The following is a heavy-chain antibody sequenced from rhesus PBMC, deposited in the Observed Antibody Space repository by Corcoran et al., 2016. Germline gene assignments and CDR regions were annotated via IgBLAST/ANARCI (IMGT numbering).Heavy chain of an antibody. V-gene: IGHV4S7*01. Sequence: QVQLQESGPGLVKPSETLSLTCAVSGGSISGGYGWSWLRQPPGKGLEWIGHIFGSIGSTYYNPSLKSRVTISRDTSKNQFSLKLSSVTAADTAVYYCARQGYSSGWAYFDYWGQGVRVTVSS. J-gene: IGHJ4*01. CDR2: IFGSIGST. D-gene: IGHD6-31*01. CDR1: GGSISGGYG. CDR3: ARQGYSSGWAYFDY.